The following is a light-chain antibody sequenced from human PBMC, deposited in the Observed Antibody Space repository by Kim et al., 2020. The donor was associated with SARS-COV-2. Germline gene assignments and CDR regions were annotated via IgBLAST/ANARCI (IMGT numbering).Light chain of an antibody. V-gene: IGKV1-12*01. CDR3: QQANNFPLT. Sequence: SVRGIVTLSFRGRQGINSCLAWYQQKPGKAPKLLIFPASSLESGVPSRFSGSGSGTDFTLTISSLQPEDFATYFCQQANNFPLTFGGGTKVDIK. CDR1: QGINSC. CDR2: PAS. J-gene: IGKJ4*01.